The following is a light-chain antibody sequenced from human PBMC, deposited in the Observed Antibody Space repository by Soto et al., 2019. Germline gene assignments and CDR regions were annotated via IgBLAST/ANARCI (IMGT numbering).Light chain of an antibody. CDR3: QSYASSLSGSV. J-gene: IGLJ3*02. V-gene: IGLV1-40*01. Sequence: QSVLTQPASVSGAPGQWVTISCTGTSSNIGAGYDVYWYQQLPGTAPKLLIYGNSNRPSGVPDRFSGSKSGTSASLAITGLQAEDEADYYCQSYASSLSGSVFGGGTKLTVL. CDR2: GNS. CDR1: SSNIGAGYD.